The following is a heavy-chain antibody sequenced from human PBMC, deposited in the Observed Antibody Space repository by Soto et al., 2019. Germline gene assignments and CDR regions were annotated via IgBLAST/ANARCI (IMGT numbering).Heavy chain of an antibody. V-gene: IGHV3-30-3*01. CDR2: ISYDGSNK. CDR1: GFTFSSYA. J-gene: IGHJ4*02. CDR3: ASSYYDSSFDY. D-gene: IGHD3-22*01. Sequence: GGSLRLSCAASGFTFSSYAMHWVRQAPGKGLEWVAVISYDGSNKYYADSVKGRFTISRDNSKNTLYLQMNSLRAEDTAVYYCASSYYDSSFDYWGQGTLVTVSS.